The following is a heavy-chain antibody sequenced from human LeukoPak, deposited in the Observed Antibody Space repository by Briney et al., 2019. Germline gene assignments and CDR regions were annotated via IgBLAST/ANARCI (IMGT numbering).Heavy chain of an antibody. D-gene: IGHD3-22*01. CDR1: GFTFSGSS. J-gene: IGHJ4*02. CDR2: VRTKTNSYAT. CDR3: TRAPYYYDSGGYYGTFDY. Sequence: PGGSLRLSCEASGFTFSGSSIHWVRQASGKGLEWDGRVRTKTNSYATAYAASVKGRFTISREDSKNTAYLQMNSLKTEDTAVYYCTRAPYYYDSGGYYGTFDYWGQGTLVTVSS. V-gene: IGHV3-73*01.